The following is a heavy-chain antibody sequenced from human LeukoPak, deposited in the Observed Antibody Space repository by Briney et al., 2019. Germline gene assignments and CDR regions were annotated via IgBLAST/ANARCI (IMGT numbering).Heavy chain of an antibody. V-gene: IGHV3-48*04. J-gene: IGHJ1*01. D-gene: IGHD1-26*01. CDR3: AEGGISGSYFAEYFQH. Sequence: PGGSLRLSCAASGFTFSSYSMNWVRQAPGKGLERVSYISSSSSTIYYADSVKGRFTISRDNAKNSLYLQMNSLRAEDTAVYYCAEGGISGSYFAEYFQHWGQGTLVTVSS. CDR2: ISSSSSTI. CDR1: GFTFSSYS.